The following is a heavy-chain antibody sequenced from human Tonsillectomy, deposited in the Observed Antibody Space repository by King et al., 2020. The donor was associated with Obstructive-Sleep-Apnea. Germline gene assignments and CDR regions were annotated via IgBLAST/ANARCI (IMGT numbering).Heavy chain of an antibody. V-gene: IGHV3-13*04. CDR2: IGTAGDT. J-gene: IGHJ4*02. CDR1: GFTFSSYD. CDR3: ARADYDILTGYYNFDY. D-gene: IGHD3-9*01. Sequence: DVQLVESGGGLVQPGGSLRLSCAASGFTFSSYDMHWVRQATGKGLEWVSAIGTAGDTYYPGSVKGRFTISRENAKNSLYLQMNSLRAGDTAVHYCARADYDILTGYYNFDYWGQGTLVTVSS.